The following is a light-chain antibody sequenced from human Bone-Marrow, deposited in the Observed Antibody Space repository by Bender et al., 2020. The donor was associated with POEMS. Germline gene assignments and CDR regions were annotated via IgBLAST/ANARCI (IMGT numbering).Light chain of an antibody. CDR1: SSDVGCYSL. Sequence: QSALTQPASVSGSPGQSITISCTGSSSDVGCYSLVSWFQQFPGKAPKVMIYEVTRRPSGVPDRFSGSKSGNTASHAISDVQSEDEGDYYCSSWDDSLSGWVFGGGTKLTVL. CDR3: SSWDDSLSGWV. V-gene: IGLV2-23*02. CDR2: EVT. J-gene: IGLJ3*02.